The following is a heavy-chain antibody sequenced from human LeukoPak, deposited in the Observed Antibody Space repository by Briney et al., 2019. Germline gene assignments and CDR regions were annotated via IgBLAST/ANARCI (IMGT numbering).Heavy chain of an antibody. D-gene: IGHD1-1*01. Sequence: GGSLRLSCAASGFTLSTYSMNWVRQAPGKGLEWVSSISTTSTYIYYADSVKGRFTISGDNAKNSLYLQMNSLRVEDTAVYYCASLNNDDYWGQGTLVTVPS. CDR3: ASLNNDDY. V-gene: IGHV3-21*01. J-gene: IGHJ4*02. CDR1: GFTLSTYS. CDR2: ISTTSTYI.